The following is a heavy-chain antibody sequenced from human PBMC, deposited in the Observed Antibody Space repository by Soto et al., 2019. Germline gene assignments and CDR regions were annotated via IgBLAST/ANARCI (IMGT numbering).Heavy chain of an antibody. Sequence: ATLYLTCTVYGGSLRRYLWFWILQAPGKGLEWIVYIYYSGSTNYNPSLKSRVTISVDTSKNQFSLKLSSVTAADTAVYYCARVWRGYDYYFDYWGQGTLVTVS. V-gene: IGHV4-59*01. CDR2: IYYSGST. CDR3: ARVWRGYDYYFDY. CDR1: GGSLRRYL. D-gene: IGHD5-12*01. J-gene: IGHJ4*02.